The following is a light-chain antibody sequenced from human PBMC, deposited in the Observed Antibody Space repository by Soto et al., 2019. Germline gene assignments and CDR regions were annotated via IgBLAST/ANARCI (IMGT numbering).Light chain of an antibody. CDR1: QDIANY. CDR2: AAS. V-gene: IGKV1-9*01. Sequence: DIQLTQSPSFLSASVGDRVIITCRASQDIANYLGWYQQKPGKAPKLLIYAASTLQSGVPSRFSGSGSGTEFTLTISSLQPEDFATYYCQQLKNDPWTCGQGTKVEIK. J-gene: IGKJ1*01. CDR3: QQLKNDPWT.